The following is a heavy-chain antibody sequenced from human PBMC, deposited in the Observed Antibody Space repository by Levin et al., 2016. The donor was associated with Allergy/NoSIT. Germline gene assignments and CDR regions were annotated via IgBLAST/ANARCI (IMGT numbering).Heavy chain of an antibody. CDR3: AREEHTIKDYYGMDV. CDR2: IYSGGST. Sequence: GESLKISCAASGFTVSSNYMSWVRQAPGKGLEWVSVIYSGGSTYYADSVKGRFTISRDNSKNTLYLQMNSLRAEDTAVYYCAREEHTIKDYYGMDVWGQGTTVTVSS. CDR1: GFTVSSNY. V-gene: IGHV3-53*01. J-gene: IGHJ6*02. D-gene: IGHD5-12*01.